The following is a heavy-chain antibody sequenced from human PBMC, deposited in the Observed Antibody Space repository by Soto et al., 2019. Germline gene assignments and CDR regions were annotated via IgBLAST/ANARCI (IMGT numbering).Heavy chain of an antibody. CDR1: GFTFSSYG. CDR3: AREISRWPDC. Sequence: EVQLVESGGGLLQPGGSLRLSCAASGFTFSSYGLNWVRQAPGKGLEWVSYISSSSSSIFYADSVKGRFTISRDNAKNSVFLQLNSLRAEDTAVYYCAREISRWPDCRGQGTLVTVSS. D-gene: IGHD2-15*01. J-gene: IGHJ4*02. V-gene: IGHV3-48*01. CDR2: ISSSSSSI.